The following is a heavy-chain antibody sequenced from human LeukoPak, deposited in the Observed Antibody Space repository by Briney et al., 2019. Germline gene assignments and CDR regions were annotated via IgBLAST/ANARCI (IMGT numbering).Heavy chain of an antibody. Sequence: ASVKVSCKASGGTFSSYAISWVRQAPGQGLEWMGGIIPIFGTANYAQKFQGRVTITTDESTSTAYMELSSLRSEDTAVYYCARGENGYDLAEYFQHWGQGTLVTVSS. V-gene: IGHV1-69*05. CDR3: ARGENGYDLAEYFQH. D-gene: IGHD5-12*01. CDR1: GGTFSSYA. CDR2: IIPIFGTA. J-gene: IGHJ1*01.